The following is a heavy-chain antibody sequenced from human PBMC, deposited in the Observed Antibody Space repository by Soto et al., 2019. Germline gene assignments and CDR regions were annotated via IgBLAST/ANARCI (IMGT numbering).Heavy chain of an antibody. Sequence: NPSETLSLTCAVSGGSISSGGYSWSWIRQPPGKGLEWIGYIYHSGSTYYNPSLKSRVTISVDTSKNQFSLKLSSVTAADTAVYYCTRGLFSGSSYSGSWYYFDSWGQGTMVTVSS. D-gene: IGHD1-26*01. J-gene: IGHJ4*02. CDR3: TRGLFSGSSYSGSWYYFDS. V-gene: IGHV4-30-2*01. CDR1: GGSISSGGYS. CDR2: IYHSGST.